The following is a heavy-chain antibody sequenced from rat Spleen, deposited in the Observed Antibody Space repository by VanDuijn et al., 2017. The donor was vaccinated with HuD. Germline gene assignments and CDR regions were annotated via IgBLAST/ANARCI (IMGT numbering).Heavy chain of an antibody. CDR3: ARWDYYSPRWYFDF. CDR2: INGAGST. D-gene: IGHD1-1*01. J-gene: IGHJ1*01. V-gene: IGHV3-3*01. Sequence: EVQLQESGPGPVKVSESLSLACSVTVYSITSSYRWNWIRKFPGNKLEWMGYINGAGSTNYNPSLKSRISITRDISKNQFFLQVNSVTTEDTATYYCARWDYYSPRWYFDFWGPGTMVTVSS. CDR1: VYSITSSYR.